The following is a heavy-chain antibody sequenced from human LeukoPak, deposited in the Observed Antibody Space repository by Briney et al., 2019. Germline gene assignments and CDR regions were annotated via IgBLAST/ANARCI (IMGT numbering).Heavy chain of an antibody. CDR2: IWYDGSNK. CDR1: GFTFSSYG. J-gene: IGHJ4*02. V-gene: IGHV3-33*01. CDR3: ARGSRVTTGGFFDY. D-gene: IGHD4-17*01. Sequence: GGSLRLSCAASGFTFSSYGMHWARQAPGRGLEWVAVIWYDGSNKYYADSVKGRFTISRDNSKNTLYLQMNSLRAEDTAVYYCARGSRVTTGGFFDYWGQGTLVTVSS.